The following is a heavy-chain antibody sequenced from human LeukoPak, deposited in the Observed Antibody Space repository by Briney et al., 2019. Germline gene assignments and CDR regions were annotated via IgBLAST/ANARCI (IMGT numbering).Heavy chain of an antibody. CDR1: GVSFSGYY. V-gene: IGHV4-34*01. CDR2: INHSGST. Sequence: SETLSLTCAVYGVSFSGYYWSWIRQPPGKGLEWIGEINHSGSTNYNPSLKSRVTISVDTSKNQFSLKLSSVTAADTAVYYCASGKFNCSGGSCYNFDYWGQGTLVTVSS. J-gene: IGHJ4*02. D-gene: IGHD2-15*01. CDR3: ASGKFNCSGGSCYNFDY.